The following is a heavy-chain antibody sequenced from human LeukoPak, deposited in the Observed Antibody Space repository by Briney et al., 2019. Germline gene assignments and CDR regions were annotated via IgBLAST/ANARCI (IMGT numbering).Heavy chain of an antibody. V-gene: IGHV4-39*01. D-gene: IGHD5-18*01. Sequence: SGTLSLTCAVPGGSISSSSYYWGWIRQPPGKGLEWIGSIYYSGSTYYNPSLKSRVTISVDTSKNQFSLKLSSVTAADTAVYYCARHGGYSYGWDWFDPWGQGTLVTVSS. CDR1: GGSISSSSYY. CDR3: ARHGGYSYGWDWFDP. CDR2: IYYSGST. J-gene: IGHJ5*02.